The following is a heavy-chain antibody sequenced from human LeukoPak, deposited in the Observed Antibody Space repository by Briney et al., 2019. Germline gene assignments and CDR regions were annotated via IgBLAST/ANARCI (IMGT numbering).Heavy chain of an antibody. CDR2: IYYSGST. D-gene: IGHD3-22*01. CDR1: GGSISSYY. J-gene: IGHJ6*02. Sequence: PSETLSLTCTVSGGSISSYYWSWIRQPPGKGLEWIGYIYYSGSTNYNPSLKSRVTISVDTSKNQFSLKLSSVTAADTAVYYCARSWYYYDSSGYYATGFYYYYGMDVWGQGTTVTVSS. V-gene: IGHV4-59*08. CDR3: ARSWYYYDSSGYYATGFYYYYGMDV.